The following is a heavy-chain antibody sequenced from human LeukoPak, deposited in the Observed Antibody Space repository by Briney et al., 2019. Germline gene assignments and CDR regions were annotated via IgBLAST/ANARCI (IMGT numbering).Heavy chain of an antibody. CDR1: GFTFSTYG. CDR2: IWYDGTKK. Sequence: QPGRSLRLSCAASGFTFSTYGMNWVRQAPGKGLEWVAVIWYDGTKKYYADSVKGRFTISRDNSKNTLYLQMNSLRAEDTAVYYCARGTPAYSSSWYRVDYLGQGTPVTVSS. J-gene: IGHJ4*02. V-gene: IGHV3-33*01. CDR3: ARGTPAYSSSWYRVDY. D-gene: IGHD6-13*01.